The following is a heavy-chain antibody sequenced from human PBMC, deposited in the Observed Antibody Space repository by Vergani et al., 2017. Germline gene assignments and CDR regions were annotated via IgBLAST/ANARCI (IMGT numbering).Heavy chain of an antibody. J-gene: IGHJ4*02. V-gene: IGHV3-23*01. CDR2: IKNTDDCT. CDR1: GFTFSSHA. Sequence: EVQLLQSEGAVVQPGGSLRLSCVASGFTFSSHAMSWVRQGHGQGLEWVSSIKNTDDCTHYADSVKGRFTISRDNSKNTLYLQMNSRRVEDTAVYYCGRGSDNYNWGQGTLVTVSS. D-gene: IGHD5-24*01. CDR3: GRGSDNYN.